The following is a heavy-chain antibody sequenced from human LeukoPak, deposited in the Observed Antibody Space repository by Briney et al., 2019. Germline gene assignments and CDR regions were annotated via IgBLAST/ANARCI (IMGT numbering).Heavy chain of an antibody. V-gene: IGHV3-21*04. J-gene: IGHJ4*02. Sequence: GVLRLSCAASGFTFSSYSMNWVRQAPGKGLEWVLSISSSSSYIYYADSVKGRFTISRDNAKNSLYLQMNSLRAEDTAVYYCAKEESHYYGSGSYYNYWGQGTLVTVSS. CDR2: ISSSSSYI. D-gene: IGHD3-10*01. CDR3: AKEESHYYGSGSYYNY. CDR1: GFTFSSYS.